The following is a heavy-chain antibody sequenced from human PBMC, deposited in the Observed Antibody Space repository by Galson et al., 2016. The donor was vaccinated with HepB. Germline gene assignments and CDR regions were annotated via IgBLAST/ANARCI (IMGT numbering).Heavy chain of an antibody. J-gene: IGHJ4*02. CDR1: GFTFSSHG. CDR2: ISYDGIKK. V-gene: IGHV3-33*05. D-gene: IGHD3-3*01. Sequence: SLRLSCAASGFTFSSHGMHWVRQAPGKGLEWVTFISYDGIKKYYADSVKGRFTISRDNSKNTLYLRMNSLRVEDTALYYCARAHWGVVAIEWYYFDYWGQGTLVTVPS. CDR3: ARAHWGVVAIEWYYFDY.